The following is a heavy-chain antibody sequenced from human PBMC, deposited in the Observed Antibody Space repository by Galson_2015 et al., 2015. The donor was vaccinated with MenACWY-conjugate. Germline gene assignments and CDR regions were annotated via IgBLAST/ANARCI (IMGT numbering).Heavy chain of an antibody. J-gene: IGHJ6*02. V-gene: IGHV4-31*03. Sequence: TLSLTCTVSGGSISGGGYYWAWLRQHPGKGLECIGYIYYSGSTYYNPSLKSRVNISVDTSKNQFSLKLSSVTAADTAVYYCASSGVVAAAMYPHHYYGMDVWGQGTTVAVFS. CDR3: ASSGVVAAAMYPHHYYGMDV. D-gene: IGHD2-2*01. CDR1: GGSISGGGYY. CDR2: IYYSGST.